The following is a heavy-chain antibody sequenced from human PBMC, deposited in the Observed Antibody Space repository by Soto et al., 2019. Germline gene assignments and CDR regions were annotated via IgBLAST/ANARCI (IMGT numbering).Heavy chain of an antibody. Sequence: GESLKISCKGSGYSFTSYWIGWVRQMPGKGLEWMGIIYPGDSDTRYSPSFQGQVTISADKSISTAYLQWSSLKASDTAMYYCARALGYCSGGSCYHYFDYWGQGTLVTV. V-gene: IGHV5-51*01. CDR3: ARALGYCSGGSCYHYFDY. CDR2: IYPGDSDT. D-gene: IGHD2-15*01. CDR1: GYSFTSYW. J-gene: IGHJ4*02.